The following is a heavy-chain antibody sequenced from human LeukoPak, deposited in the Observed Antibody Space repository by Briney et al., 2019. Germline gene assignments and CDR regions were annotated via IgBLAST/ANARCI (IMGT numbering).Heavy chain of an antibody. Sequence: SETLSLTCTVSGGSISSSSYYWGWIRQPPGKGLEWIGNIFYSGSTYYKPSLKSRVTISVDTSKNQFSLKLSSVTAADTAVYYCARDYWNYYYYYYMDVWGKGTTVTVSS. D-gene: IGHD1-1*01. V-gene: IGHV4-39*07. CDR1: GGSISSSSYY. CDR2: IFYSGST. J-gene: IGHJ6*03. CDR3: ARDYWNYYYYYYMDV.